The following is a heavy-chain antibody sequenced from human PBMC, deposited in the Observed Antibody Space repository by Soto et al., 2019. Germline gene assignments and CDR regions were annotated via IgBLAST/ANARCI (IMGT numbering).Heavy chain of an antibody. CDR3: SRSPLHSGSYYHYFDY. D-gene: IGHD1-26*01. Sequence: GGSLRLSCAASGFTFSSYAMHWVRQAPGKGLEWVAVISYDGSNKYYADSVKGRFTISRDNSKNTLYLQMNSLRAEDTAVYYCSRSPLHSGSYYHYFDYWGQGTLVTVSS. CDR2: ISYDGSNK. J-gene: IGHJ4*02. V-gene: IGHV3-30-3*01. CDR1: GFTFSSYA.